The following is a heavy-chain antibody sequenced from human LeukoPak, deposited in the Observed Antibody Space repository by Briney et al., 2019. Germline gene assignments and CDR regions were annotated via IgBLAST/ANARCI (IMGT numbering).Heavy chain of an antibody. V-gene: IGHV4-39*07. J-gene: IGHJ4*02. CDR1: GGSISSNNYC. CDR2: ICYSGRT. D-gene: IGHD5-18*01. Sequence: SETLSLTCTVSGGSISSNNYCWGWIRQPPGKGLEWIGSICYSGRTYYSPSLKSRVTISVDTSKNQFSLKLSSVTAADTAVYYCARGGMWIQLWYFDCWGQGTLVTVSS. CDR3: ARGGMWIQLWYFDC.